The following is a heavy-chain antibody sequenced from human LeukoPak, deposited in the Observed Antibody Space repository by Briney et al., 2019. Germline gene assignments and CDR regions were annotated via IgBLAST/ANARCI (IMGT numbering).Heavy chain of an antibody. CDR3: ARDRGRGDYGDYLLDY. CDR2: IKTDGSSA. D-gene: IGHD4-17*01. V-gene: IGHV3-74*01. J-gene: IGHJ4*02. Sequence: GGSLRLSCAASGFTFSSYWMHWVRQAPGKGLVWVSRIKTDGSSATYADSVKGRFTISRDNAKNSLYLQLNRLRAGDTAVYYCARDRGRGDYGDYLLDYWGQGSLVTVSS. CDR1: GFTFSSYW.